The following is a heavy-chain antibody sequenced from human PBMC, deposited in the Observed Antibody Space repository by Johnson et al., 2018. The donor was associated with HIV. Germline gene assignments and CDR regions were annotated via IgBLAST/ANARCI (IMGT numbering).Heavy chain of an antibody. CDR3: ARDQRYFDWLNDAFDI. V-gene: IGHV3-11*04. J-gene: IGHJ3*02. Sequence: VQLVESGGGLVQPGGSLRLSCAASGFTFSDYYMSWIRQAPGKGLECVSYISSSGSTIYYADSVKGRFTISRDNAKNSLYLQMNSLRAEDTAVYYCARDQRYFDWLNDAFDIWGQGTMVTVSS. CDR2: ISSSGSTI. CDR1: GFTFSDYY. D-gene: IGHD3-9*01.